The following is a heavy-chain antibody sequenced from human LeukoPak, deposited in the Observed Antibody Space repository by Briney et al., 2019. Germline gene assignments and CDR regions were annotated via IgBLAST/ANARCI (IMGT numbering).Heavy chain of an antibody. CDR1: GGSISSSSYY. D-gene: IGHD2-8*01. J-gene: IGHJ4*02. CDR2: IYYSGST. V-gene: IGHV4-39*01. CDR3: ARQGCTNGVCYVADY. Sequence: SSETLSLTCTVSGGSISSSSYYWGWIRQPPGKGLEWIGSIYYSGSTYYNPSLKSRVTISVDTSKNQFSLKLSSVTAADTAVYYCARQGCTNGVCYVADYWGQGTLVTVSS.